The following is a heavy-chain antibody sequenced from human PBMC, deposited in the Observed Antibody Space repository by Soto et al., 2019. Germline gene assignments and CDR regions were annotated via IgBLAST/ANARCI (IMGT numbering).Heavy chain of an antibody. J-gene: IGHJ5*02. CDR2: IYYSGST. CDR3: ARDHITMVRGVIHWFDP. CDR1: GGSISSGGYY. V-gene: IGHV4-31*03. D-gene: IGHD3-10*01. Sequence: PSETLSLTCTVSGGSISSGGYYWSWIRQHPGKGLEWIGYIYYSGSTYYNPSLKSRVTISVDTSKNQFSLKLSSVTAADTAVYYCARDHITMVRGVIHWFDPWGQGTLVTVSS.